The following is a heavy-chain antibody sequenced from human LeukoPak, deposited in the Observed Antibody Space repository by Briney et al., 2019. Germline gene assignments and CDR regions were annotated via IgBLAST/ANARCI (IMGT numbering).Heavy chain of an antibody. V-gene: IGHV3-23*01. J-gene: IGHJ4*02. Sequence: GGSLRLSCAASGITFSSYAISWVRQAPGKGLEWVSISASGHISNYAESVKGRFTISRDNSKNTLYLQMNSLRAEDTALYYCAENWNCDFWGQGTLVTVSS. D-gene: IGHD1-7*01. CDR2: ISASGHIS. CDR1: GITFSSYA. CDR3: AENWNCDF.